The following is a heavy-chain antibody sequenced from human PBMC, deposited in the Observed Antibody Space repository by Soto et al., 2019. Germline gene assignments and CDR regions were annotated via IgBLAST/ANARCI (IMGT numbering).Heavy chain of an antibody. J-gene: IGHJ6*02. V-gene: IGHV5-51*01. Sequence: GESLKISCKGSGYSFTSYWIGWVRQMRGKGLEWMGIIYPGDSDTRYSPSFQGQVTISADKSISTAYLQWSSLKASDTAMYYCARTSAAGKYYYGMDVWGQGTTVTVSS. D-gene: IGHD6-13*01. CDR3: ARTSAAGKYYYGMDV. CDR2: IYPGDSDT. CDR1: GYSFTSYW.